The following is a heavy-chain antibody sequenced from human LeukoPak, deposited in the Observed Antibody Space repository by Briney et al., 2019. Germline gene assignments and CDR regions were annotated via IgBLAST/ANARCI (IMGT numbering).Heavy chain of an antibody. CDR1: GFTFSSYA. CDR3: AKDVDLRSSSWYYFDY. V-gene: IGHV3-23*01. D-gene: IGHD6-13*01. Sequence: GGSLRLSCAASGFTFSSYAMSWVRQAPGKGLEWVSAISGSGGSTYYADSVRGRFTISRDNSKNTLYLQMNSLRAEDTAVYYCAKDVDLRSSSWYYFDYWGQGTLVTVSS. CDR2: ISGSGGST. J-gene: IGHJ4*02.